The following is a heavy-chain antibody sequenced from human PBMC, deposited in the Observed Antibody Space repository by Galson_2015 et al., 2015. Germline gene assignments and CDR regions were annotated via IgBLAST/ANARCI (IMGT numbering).Heavy chain of an antibody. V-gene: IGHV1-69*06. J-gene: IGHJ5*01. CDR3: ARGPFAPYYDGTGYSLTWFES. CDR2: AIPIFGTP. Sequence: SVKVSCKASGGTFRDYAISWMRQAPGQGLEWMGGAIPIFGTPIYAQKFQGRVTITADKSTATAYMELSRLRSEDTAVFYCARGPFAPYYDGTGYSLTWFESWGQGTLVTVS. D-gene: IGHD3-22*01. CDR1: GGTFRDYA.